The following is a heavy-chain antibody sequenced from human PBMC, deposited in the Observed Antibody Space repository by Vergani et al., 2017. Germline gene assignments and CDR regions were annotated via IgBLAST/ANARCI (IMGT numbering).Heavy chain of an antibody. Sequence: QVQLVQSGAEVKKPGASVKVSCKVSGYTLTELSMHWVRQAPGKGLEWMGGFDPEDGETIYAQKFQGRVTMTEDTSTDTAYMELSSLRSEDTAVYYCAREGYCSGGSCYDSHRLDYWGQGTLVTVSS. CDR1: GYTLTELS. CDR3: AREGYCSGGSCYDSHRLDY. D-gene: IGHD2-15*01. J-gene: IGHJ4*02. CDR2: FDPEDGET. V-gene: IGHV1-24*01.